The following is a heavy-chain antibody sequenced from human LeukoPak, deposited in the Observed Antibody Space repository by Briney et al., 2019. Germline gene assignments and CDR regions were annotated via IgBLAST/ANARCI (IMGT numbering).Heavy chain of an antibody. Sequence: GRSLRLSCAASGFTFSSYAMSWVRQAPGKGLEWVSAISGSGGSTYYADSVKGRFTISRDNSKNTLYLQMNSLRAEDTAVYYCAKDVRTTVVTRRMRGWGQGTLVTVSS. CDR2: ISGSGGST. CDR3: AKDVRTTVVTRRMRG. D-gene: IGHD4-23*01. V-gene: IGHV3-23*01. J-gene: IGHJ1*01. CDR1: GFTFSSYA.